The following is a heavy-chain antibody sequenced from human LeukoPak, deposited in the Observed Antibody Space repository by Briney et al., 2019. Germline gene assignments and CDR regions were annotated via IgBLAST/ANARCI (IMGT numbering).Heavy chain of an antibody. Sequence: GGSLRLSCAASGFTFSSYSMNWVRQAPGKGLEWVSSISSSSSYIYYADSVKGRFTISRDNAKNSLYLQMSSLRAEDTAVYYCARGQGQAFDIWGQGTMVTVSS. CDR1: GFTFSSYS. CDR2: ISSSSSYI. J-gene: IGHJ3*02. CDR3: ARGQGQAFDI. V-gene: IGHV3-21*01.